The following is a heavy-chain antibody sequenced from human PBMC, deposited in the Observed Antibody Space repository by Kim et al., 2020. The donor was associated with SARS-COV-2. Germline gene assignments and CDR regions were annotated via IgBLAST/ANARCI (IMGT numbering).Heavy chain of an antibody. D-gene: IGHD6-13*01. Sequence: ASVNVSCKTSGYTFTNYYLHWVRQAPGQGLEWMGMLNPSGGSPAYAQIFQGRVTMTRDTSTTTLYMELSSLTSEDTAVYYCARSVLIAGAGWGLDYWGPGTLVTVSS. CDR1: GYTFTNYY. J-gene: IGHJ4*02. CDR3: ARSVLIAGAGWGLDY. CDR2: LNPSGGSP. V-gene: IGHV1-46*01.